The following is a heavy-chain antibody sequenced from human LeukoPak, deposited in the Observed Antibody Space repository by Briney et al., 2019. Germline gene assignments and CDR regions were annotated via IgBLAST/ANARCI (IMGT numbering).Heavy chain of an antibody. V-gene: IGHV4-30-2*01. CDR1: GGSISSGGYS. D-gene: IGHD2-21*01. Sequence: SETLSLTCAVSGGSISSGGYSWSWIRQPPGKGLEWIGYIYHSGSTYYNPSLESRVTISVDRSKNQFSLKLSSVTAADTAVYYCARGLPHYFSVIFDYWGQGTLVTVSS. CDR3: ARGLPHYFSVIFDY. J-gene: IGHJ4*02. CDR2: IYHSGST.